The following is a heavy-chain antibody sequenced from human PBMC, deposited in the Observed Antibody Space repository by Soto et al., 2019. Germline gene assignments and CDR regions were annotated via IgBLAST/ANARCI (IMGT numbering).Heavy chain of an antibody. J-gene: IGHJ5*02. Sequence: GGSLRLSCAASGFTFASYAMNWVRQAPGKGLEWVGRIKSETDGGTTDYVAPVKGRFTISRDDSKNTLYLQLNSLETEDTDLYYCATEYYDSSGPVTWGRGTLLNVSS. V-gene: IGHV3-15*07. D-gene: IGHD3-22*01. CDR1: GFTFASYA. CDR3: ATEYYDSSGPVT. CDR2: IKSETDGGTT.